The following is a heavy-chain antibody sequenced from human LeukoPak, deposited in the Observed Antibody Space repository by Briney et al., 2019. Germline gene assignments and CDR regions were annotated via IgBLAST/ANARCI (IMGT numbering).Heavy chain of an antibody. Sequence: SETLSLTCTVSGGSISSYYWSWIRQPPGKGLEWIGYIYYSGSTNYNFSLKSRVTISVDTSKNQFSLKLSSVTAADTAVYYCARAYRELAPYYFDYWGQGTLVTVSS. J-gene: IGHJ4*02. CDR2: IYYSGST. CDR1: GGSISSYY. V-gene: IGHV4-59*12. D-gene: IGHD1-1*01. CDR3: ARAYRELAPYYFDY.